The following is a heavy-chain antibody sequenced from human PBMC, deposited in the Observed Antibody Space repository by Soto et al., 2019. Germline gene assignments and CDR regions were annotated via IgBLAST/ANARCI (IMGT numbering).Heavy chain of an antibody. V-gene: IGHV3-7*01. Sequence: EVRLVESGGGLVQPGGSLRLSCAASGFTFSTYWMSWVRQAPGKGLEWVANINQDGSEKYYVDSVKGRFTISRDNANNSLYLQMTSLRADDTAVYYCARVRGWNIVIIPAASDYWGQGTLVTVSS. CDR2: INQDGSEK. J-gene: IGHJ4*02. CDR3: ARVRGWNIVIIPAASDY. CDR1: GFTFSTYW. D-gene: IGHD2-2*01.